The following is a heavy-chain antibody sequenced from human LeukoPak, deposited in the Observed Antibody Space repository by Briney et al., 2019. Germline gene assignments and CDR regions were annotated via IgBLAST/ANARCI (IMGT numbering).Heavy chain of an antibody. J-gene: IGHJ5*02. V-gene: IGHV5-51*01. D-gene: IGHD4-17*01. CDR1: GYNFTSYW. CDR3: ARHKTTVTHWNWFDP. CDR2: IYPGDSDT. Sequence: GESLKISCKGSGYNFTSYWIAWVRQMPGKGLEWMGIIYPGDSDTRYSPSFQGQVTISADKSISTAYLQWSSLKASDTAMYYCARHKTTVTHWNWFDPWGQGTLVTVSS.